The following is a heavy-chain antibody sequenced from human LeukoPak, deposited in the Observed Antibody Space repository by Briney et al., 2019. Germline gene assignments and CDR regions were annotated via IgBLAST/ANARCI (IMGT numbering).Heavy chain of an antibody. D-gene: IGHD2-2*01. CDR2: IYHSGST. V-gene: IGHV4-39*07. Sequence: SETLSLTCTVSGGSIRSSNYYWGWIRQPPGKGLEWIGEIYHSGSTNYNPSLKSRVTISVDKSKNQFSLKLSSVTAADTAVYYCARATGYCSSTSCKQTNYYFDYWGQGTLVTVSS. CDR3: ARATGYCSSTSCKQTNYYFDY. CDR1: GGSIRSSNYY. J-gene: IGHJ4*02.